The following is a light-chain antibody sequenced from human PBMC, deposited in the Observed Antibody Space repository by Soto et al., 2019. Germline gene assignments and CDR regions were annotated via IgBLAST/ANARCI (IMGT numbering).Light chain of an antibody. CDR3: QQYKDWPTT. J-gene: IGKJ1*01. CDR2: DAS. V-gene: IGKV3-15*01. CDR1: QSVSSN. Sequence: EIVLTQSAGTGSLSPGEGPTPPCRASQSVSSNLAWYPPKTGQAPRLLIYDASTRATGVPARLSGSGSGTDFTLTITSLQSEDGGVYDGQQYKDWPTTFGQGTKVDLK.